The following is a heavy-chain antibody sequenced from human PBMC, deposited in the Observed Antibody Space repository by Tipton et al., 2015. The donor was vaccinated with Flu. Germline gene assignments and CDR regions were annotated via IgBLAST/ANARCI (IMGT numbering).Heavy chain of an antibody. CDR2: ITSGSTFI. D-gene: IGHD3-10*01. V-gene: IGHV3-21*01. CDR3: TTLSPSSLRSSETLGY. J-gene: IGHJ4*02. Sequence: SLRLSCAASGFSFGSYSMNWVRQAPGKGLEWVSCITSGSTFIDYADSVKGRFTVSRDNAKNSLYLQMNSLRAEDTAVYYCTTLSPSSLRSSETLGYWGQGTLVTVSS. CDR1: GFSFGSYS.